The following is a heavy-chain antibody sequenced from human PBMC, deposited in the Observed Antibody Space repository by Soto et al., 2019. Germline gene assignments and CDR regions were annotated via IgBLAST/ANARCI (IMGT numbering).Heavy chain of an antibody. CDR3: ARRHSHDFYDNDIYVQ. J-gene: IGHJ4*02. V-gene: IGHV4-39*01. CDR1: GGSISIGTDY. Sequence: SETLSLTCDVSGGSISIGTDYWGWIRQPPGKGLEWIGNIHYSGSTNYNPSLKSRLSISVDTSKNQFSLKLSSVTAADTAMYYCARRHSHDFYDNDIYVQWGQGTQVTVPS. CDR2: IHYSGST. D-gene: IGHD3-22*01.